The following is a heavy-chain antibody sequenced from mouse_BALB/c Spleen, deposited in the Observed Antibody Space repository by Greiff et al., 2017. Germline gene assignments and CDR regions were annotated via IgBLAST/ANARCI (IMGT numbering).Heavy chain of an antibody. CDR2: IYPGDGDT. CDR3: ARADYGNYGFAY. D-gene: IGHD2-1*01. CDR1: GYAFSSYW. Sequence: QVQLKQSGAELVRPGSSVKISCKASGYAFSSYWMNWVKQRPGQGLEWIGQIYPGDGDTNYNGKFKGKATLTADKSSSTAYMQLSSLTSEDSAVYFCARADYGNYGFAYWGQGTLVTVSA. V-gene: IGHV1-80*01. J-gene: IGHJ3*01.